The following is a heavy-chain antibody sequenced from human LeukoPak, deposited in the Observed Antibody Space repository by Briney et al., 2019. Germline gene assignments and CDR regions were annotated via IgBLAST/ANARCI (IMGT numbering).Heavy chain of an antibody. CDR2: ISSGGSAI. CDR1: GFTFSSYE. Sequence: GGSLRLSCAASGFTFSSYEMNWVRQAPGKGLECVSYISSGGSAIYYADSVKGQFTISRDNAKNSLYLQMNSLRAEDTAVYYCARDFGYSYDYWGQGTLVTVSS. D-gene: IGHD1-26*01. V-gene: IGHV3-48*03. J-gene: IGHJ4*02. CDR3: ARDFGYSYDY.